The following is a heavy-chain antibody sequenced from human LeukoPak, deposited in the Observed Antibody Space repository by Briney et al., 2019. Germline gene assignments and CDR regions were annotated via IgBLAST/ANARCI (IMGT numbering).Heavy chain of an antibody. CDR3: ARKLAAADPNY. D-gene: IGHD6-13*01. CDR2: ISFDGSNK. Sequence: GRSLRLSCAAPGFTFSSYALHWVRQAPGKGLEWVAVISFDGSNKYYADSVKGRFTISRDNSKNTLYLQMNSLRAEDTAVYYCARKLAAADPNYWGQGTLVTVSS. CDR1: GFTFSSYA. V-gene: IGHV3-30-3*01. J-gene: IGHJ4*02.